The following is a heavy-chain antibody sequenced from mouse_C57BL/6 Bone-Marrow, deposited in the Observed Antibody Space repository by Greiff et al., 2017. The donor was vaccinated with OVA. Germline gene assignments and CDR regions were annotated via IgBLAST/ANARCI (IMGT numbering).Heavy chain of an antibody. CDR3: ASAGFAY. CDR2: IDPSDSYT. V-gene: IGHV1-50*01. J-gene: IGHJ3*01. CDR1: GYTFTNYW. Sequence: VQLQQSGAGLVKPGGSVKLSCKASGYTFTNYWMQWVKQRPGQGLEWVGEIDPSDSYTNYNQKFKGKATLTLYTSSSTAYMQLSSLTSEDSAVYYCASAGFAYWGQGTLVTVSA.